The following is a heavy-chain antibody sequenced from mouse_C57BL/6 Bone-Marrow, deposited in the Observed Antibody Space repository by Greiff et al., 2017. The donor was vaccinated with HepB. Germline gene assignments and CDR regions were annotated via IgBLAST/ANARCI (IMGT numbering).Heavy chain of an antibody. Sequence: EVQLQQSGAELVRPGASVKLSCTASGFNIKDDYMHWVKQRPEQGLEWIGWIDPENGDTEYASKFQGKATITADTSSNTADLQLSSLTSEDTAVYYCTDYYGSSPWFAYWGQGTLVTVSA. D-gene: IGHD1-1*01. CDR1: GFNIKDDY. V-gene: IGHV14-4*01. J-gene: IGHJ3*01. CDR3: TDYYGSSPWFAY. CDR2: IDPENGDT.